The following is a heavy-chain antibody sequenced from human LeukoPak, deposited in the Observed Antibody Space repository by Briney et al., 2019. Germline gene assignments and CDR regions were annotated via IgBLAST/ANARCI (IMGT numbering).Heavy chain of an antibody. J-gene: IGHJ4*02. V-gene: IGHV1-2*02. CDR3: ARYIAVADY. CDR2: INPNSGGT. Sequence: ASVKVSCKASGYTFSGYYMHWVRQAPGQGLEWVGWINPNSGGTNYAQKFQGRVTMTRDTSISTAYMELSRLLSGDTAVYYCARYIAVADYWGQGTLVTVSS. D-gene: IGHD6-19*01. CDR1: GYTFSGYY.